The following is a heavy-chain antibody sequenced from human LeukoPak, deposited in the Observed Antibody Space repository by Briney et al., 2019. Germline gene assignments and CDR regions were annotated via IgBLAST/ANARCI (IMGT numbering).Heavy chain of an antibody. J-gene: IGHJ4*02. D-gene: IGHD3-10*01. Sequence: GGSLRLSCAASGFTFSRNSMHWVRQAPGKGLEYVSAITSNGGTTYYANSVRGRFTISRDNSMNTLYLQMGSLRAEDMAVYYCARAYGSGNYFDDWGQGTLVTVSS. V-gene: IGHV3-64*01. CDR2: ITSNGGTT. CDR1: GFTFSRNS. CDR3: ARAYGSGNYFDD.